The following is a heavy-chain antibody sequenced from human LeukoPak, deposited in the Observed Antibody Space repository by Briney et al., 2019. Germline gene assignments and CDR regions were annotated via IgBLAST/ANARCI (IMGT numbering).Heavy chain of an antibody. CDR3: AKCYDYGGFSGYFQH. CDR1: GFTFSSYG. D-gene: IGHD4/OR15-4a*01. V-gene: IGHV3-33*06. Sequence: GGSLRLSCAASGFTFSSYGMHWVRQAPGKGLEWVAVIWYDGSNKYYADSVKGRFTISRDNSKNTLYLQMSSLRAEDTAVYYCAKCYDYGGFSGYFQHWGQGTLVTVSS. J-gene: IGHJ1*01. CDR2: IWYDGSNK.